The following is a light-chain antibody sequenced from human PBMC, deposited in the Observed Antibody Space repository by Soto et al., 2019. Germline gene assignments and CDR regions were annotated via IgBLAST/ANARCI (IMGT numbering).Light chain of an antibody. J-gene: IGLJ1*01. CDR3: QSYDSSLGGVYF. V-gene: IGLV1-40*01. CDR2: GNS. Sequence: QSVLTQPPSVSGAPGQRVTISCTGSSSNIGAGYDVHWYQQLPGTAPKLLIYGNSNRPSGVPDRFSGSKSGTSASLAITGLRAEDEAFYSCQSYDSSLGGVYFFGTGTKATVL. CDR1: SSNIGAGYD.